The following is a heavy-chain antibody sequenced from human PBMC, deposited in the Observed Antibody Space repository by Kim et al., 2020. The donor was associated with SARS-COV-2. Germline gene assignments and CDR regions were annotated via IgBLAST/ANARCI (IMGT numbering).Heavy chain of an antibody. D-gene: IGHD1-26*01. V-gene: IGHV1-69*01. CDR3: ARAQGGSYYTGAFDI. Sequence: QKFQGRVTITADESTSTAYMELSSLRSEDTAVYYCARAQGGSYYTGAFDIWGQGTMVTVSS. J-gene: IGHJ3*02.